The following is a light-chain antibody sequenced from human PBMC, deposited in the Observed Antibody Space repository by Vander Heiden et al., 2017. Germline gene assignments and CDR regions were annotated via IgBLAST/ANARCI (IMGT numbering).Light chain of an antibody. Sequence: SYDFTQPPSLSVSPGQTARITCSGDRLPKKFAYWYQQKSGLAPVLVIYEDNKRPSEIPERFSGSSSGTMATLTISGAQVEDEADYYCLSTDNSGNHVIFGGGTKLTVL. J-gene: IGLJ2*01. CDR1: RLPKKF. V-gene: IGLV3-10*01. CDR2: EDN. CDR3: LSTDNSGNHVI.